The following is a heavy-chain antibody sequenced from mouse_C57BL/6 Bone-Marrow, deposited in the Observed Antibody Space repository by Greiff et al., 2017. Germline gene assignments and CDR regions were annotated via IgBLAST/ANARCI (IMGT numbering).Heavy chain of an antibody. CDR2: INPSSGYT. D-gene: IGHD1-1*01. J-gene: IGHJ2*01. Sequence: QVQLQQSGAELARPGASVKMSCKASGYTFTSYTMHWVKQRPGQGREWIGYINPSSGYTKYNQKFKDKATLTADKSSSTAYMQLSSLTSEDSAVYYCAYYGSKGYWGQGTTLTVSS. CDR1: GYTFTSYT. V-gene: IGHV1-4*01. CDR3: AYYGSKGY.